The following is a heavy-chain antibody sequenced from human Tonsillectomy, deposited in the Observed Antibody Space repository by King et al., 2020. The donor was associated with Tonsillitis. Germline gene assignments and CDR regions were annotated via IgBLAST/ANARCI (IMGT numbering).Heavy chain of an antibody. CDR1: GGSISDTSYH. Sequence: QLQESGPGLVKPSETLSLTCIVSGGSISDTSYHWGWLRPPPGEGLEWSVSIYYRGKTYYSSSLKSRVTLLVDTSKNQFSLKLSSVPAPDTAVDYCARDPGYSRGFDPWGQGTLVTVSS. CDR2: IYYRGKT. J-gene: IGHJ5*02. CDR3: ARDPGYSRGFDP. D-gene: IGHD3-22*01. V-gene: IGHV4-39*02.